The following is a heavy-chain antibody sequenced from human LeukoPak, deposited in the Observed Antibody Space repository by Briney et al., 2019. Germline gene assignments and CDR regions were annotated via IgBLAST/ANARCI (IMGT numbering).Heavy chain of an antibody. D-gene: IGHD5-12*01. CDR1: GFTFTSHW. V-gene: IGHV3-7*01. J-gene: IGHJ4*02. Sequence: GGSLRLSCAASGFTFTSHWMTWVRQAPGKGLEWVASIMQDGSEKHYVHSVKGRFTISRDNAKNSLYLQMNSLRAEDTAVYYCARAGSGYPPADYWGQGTLVTVSS. CDR2: IMQDGSEK. CDR3: ARAGSGYPPADY.